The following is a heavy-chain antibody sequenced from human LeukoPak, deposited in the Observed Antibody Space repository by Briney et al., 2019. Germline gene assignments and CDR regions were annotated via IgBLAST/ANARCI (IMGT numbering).Heavy chain of an antibody. CDR2: IYHNGST. Sequence: SGTLSLTCAVSGGTISNSHWWTWVRQPPGKGLEWIGEIYHNGSTNYNPSLKSRVTISEDKSKNHFSLKLSSVTAADTAVYYCANLDFFDAFDIWGQGTMVTVSS. CDR1: GGTISNSHW. D-gene: IGHD2/OR15-2a*01. J-gene: IGHJ3*02. V-gene: IGHV4-4*02. CDR3: ANLDFFDAFDI.